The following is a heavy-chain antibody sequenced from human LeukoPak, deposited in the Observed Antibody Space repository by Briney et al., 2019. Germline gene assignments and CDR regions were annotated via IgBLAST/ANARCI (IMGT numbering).Heavy chain of an antibody. CDR2: INPDTRDK. CDR1: GFIFSGYW. D-gene: IGHD4-17*01. Sequence: GGSLRLSCAASGFIFSGYWMSWVRQAPGKGLEWVPNINPDTRDKNYVDYVKGRFTIYRENIKNSVYMEMNSLRAEDTAVYYCARDRCPDAFDVWGQGKVVTVSS. V-gene: IGHV3-7*01. CDR3: ARDRCPDAFDV. J-gene: IGHJ3*01.